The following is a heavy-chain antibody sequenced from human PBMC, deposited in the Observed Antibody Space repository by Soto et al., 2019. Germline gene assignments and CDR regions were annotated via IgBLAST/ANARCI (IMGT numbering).Heavy chain of an antibody. D-gene: IGHD5-12*01. V-gene: IGHV3-11*01. Sequence: GGSLRLSCEASGFTSSDYYISWIRQAPGKGLEWVSSIASSGDIIYSADSVKGRFTISRDNAKNSLYLQMNSLRAEDTAVYYCARGHSGYFYAFDIWGQGTMVTVSS. CDR2: IASSGDII. J-gene: IGHJ3*02. CDR1: GFTSSDYY. CDR3: ARGHSGYFYAFDI.